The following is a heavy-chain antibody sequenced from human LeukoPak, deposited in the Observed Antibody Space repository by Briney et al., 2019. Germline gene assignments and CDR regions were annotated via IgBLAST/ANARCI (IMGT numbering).Heavy chain of an antibody. CDR1: GVTFSSYA. CDR2: ISGSSNTP. D-gene: IGHD2/OR15-2a*01. V-gene: IGHV3-23*01. CDR3: AKSGEVLRTTYYGMDV. Sequence: GGSLRLSCAASGVTFSSYAMTWVRQAPGGGLEWISAISGSSNTPYYADSVKGRFTISRDNAKNTLYLQMISLRADDTAVYYCAKSGEVLRTTYYGMDVWGQGTTVTVSS. J-gene: IGHJ6*02.